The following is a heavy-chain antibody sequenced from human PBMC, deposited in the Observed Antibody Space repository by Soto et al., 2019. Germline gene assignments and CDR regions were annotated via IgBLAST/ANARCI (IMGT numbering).Heavy chain of an antibody. CDR3: ARSSGYYDILTGPWAAPAI. V-gene: IGHV1-46*01. CDR2: INPSGGST. CDR1: GYTFTSYY. D-gene: IGHD3-9*01. Sequence: ASVKVSCKASGYTFTSYYMHWVRQAPGQGLEWMGIINPSGGSTSYAQKFQGRVTMTRDTSTSTVYMELSSLRSEDTAVYYCARSSGYYDILTGPWAAPAIWGHGPMVTVS. J-gene: IGHJ3*02.